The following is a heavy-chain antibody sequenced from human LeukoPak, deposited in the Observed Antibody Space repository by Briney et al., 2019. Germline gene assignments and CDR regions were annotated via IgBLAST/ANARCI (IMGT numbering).Heavy chain of an antibody. CDR2: IWYDGSNK. Sequence: GGSLRLSCAASGFTCSSYAMHWIRQAPGKGLEWVAVIWYDGSNKYYADSVKGRFTISRDNSKNTLYLQMNSLRAVDTAVYYCAKPRGYSYGPFDYWGQGTLVTVSS. V-gene: IGHV3-33*06. D-gene: IGHD5-18*01. J-gene: IGHJ4*02. CDR1: GFTCSSYA. CDR3: AKPRGYSYGPFDY.